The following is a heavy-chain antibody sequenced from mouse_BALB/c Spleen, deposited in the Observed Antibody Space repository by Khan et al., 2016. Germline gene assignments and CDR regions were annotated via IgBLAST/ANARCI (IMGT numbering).Heavy chain of an antibody. V-gene: IGHV4-1*02. CDR3: ARLVYYGYVNY. CDR2: INPDSSTI. CDR1: GFDFSRYW. Sequence: EVQLQESGGGLVQPGGSLKLSCAASGFDFSRYWMSWVRQAPGKGLEWIGEINPDSSTINYTPSLKDKFIISRDNAKNTLYLQMSKGRSEDTALYYCARLVYYGYVNYWGQGTTLTVSS. J-gene: IGHJ2*01. D-gene: IGHD1-2*01.